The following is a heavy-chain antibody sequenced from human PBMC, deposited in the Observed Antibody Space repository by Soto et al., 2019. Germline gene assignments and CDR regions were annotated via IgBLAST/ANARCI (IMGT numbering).Heavy chain of an antibody. J-gene: IGHJ4*02. CDR2: ISGSGGST. Sequence: GGSLRLSCAASGFTFSSYAMSWVRQAPGKGLEWVSAISGSGGSTYYADSVKGRFTISRDNSKNTLYLQMNSLRAEDAAVYYCAKLKVAGLLYFDYWGQGTLVTVSS. CDR3: AKLKVAGLLYFDY. D-gene: IGHD6-19*01. V-gene: IGHV3-23*01. CDR1: GFTFSSYA.